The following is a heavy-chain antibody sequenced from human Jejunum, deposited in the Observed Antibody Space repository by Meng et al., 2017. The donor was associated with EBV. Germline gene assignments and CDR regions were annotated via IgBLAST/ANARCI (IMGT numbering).Heavy chain of an antibody. J-gene: IGHJ4*02. CDR1: GFTLSDHW. Sequence: VSPVESGGGLVQPGGSPRLSCPASGFTLSDHWIHWVRQAPGEGLMWVSRINPDGRTINYGDSVKGRFTISRDNAKNTVYLQMNSLRAEDTAVYYCTRAGYYRFDYWGQGALVTVSS. D-gene: IGHD1-26*01. V-gene: IGHV3-74*01. CDR3: TRAGYYRFDY. CDR2: INPDGRTI.